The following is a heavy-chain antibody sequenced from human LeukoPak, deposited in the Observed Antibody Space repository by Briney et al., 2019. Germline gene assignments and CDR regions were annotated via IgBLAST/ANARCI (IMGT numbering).Heavy chain of an antibody. D-gene: IGHD3-3*01. CDR1: GYTFTSYG. CDR3: ARDSGGDGDTIFGRYGMDV. J-gene: IGHJ6*02. Sequence: GASVKVSCKASGYTFTSYGISWVRQAPRQGLEWMGWISAYNGNTNYAQKLQGRVTMTTDTSTSTAYMELRSLRSDDTAVYYCARDSGGDGDTIFGRYGMDVWGQGTTVTVSS. CDR2: ISAYNGNT. V-gene: IGHV1-18*01.